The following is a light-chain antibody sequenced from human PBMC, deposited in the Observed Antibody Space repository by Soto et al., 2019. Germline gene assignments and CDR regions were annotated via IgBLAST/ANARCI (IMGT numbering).Light chain of an antibody. J-gene: IGKJ1*01. CDR3: TQYFWSPPSWT. V-gene: IGKV3-20*01. CDR1: QSVSSSY. Sequence: ETVLTQSPGTLSLSPGERATLSCRASQSVSSSYLAWYQQKPGQAPRLLIYDASSRATGIPDRFRGSGSGKDFPPTVSSLEPEDFAVYYCTQYFWSPPSWTFGQGPKVEI. CDR2: DAS.